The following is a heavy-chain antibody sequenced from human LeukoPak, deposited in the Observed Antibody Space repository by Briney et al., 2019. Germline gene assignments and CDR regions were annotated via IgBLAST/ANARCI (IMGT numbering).Heavy chain of an antibody. J-gene: IGHJ4*02. Sequence: PGGSLRLSCAASGFTFSSYAMHWVCQAPGKGLEWVAVISYDGSNKYYAESVKGRFTISRDNSKNTLYLQVNSLRAEDTAVYSCARDAYGDYYFDSWGQGTLVTVSS. CDR2: ISYDGSNK. CDR1: GFTFSSYA. CDR3: ARDAYGDYYFDS. V-gene: IGHV3-30-3*01. D-gene: IGHD4-17*01.